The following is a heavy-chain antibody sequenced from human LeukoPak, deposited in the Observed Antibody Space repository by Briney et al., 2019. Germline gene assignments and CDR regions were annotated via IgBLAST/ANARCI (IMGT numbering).Heavy chain of an antibody. D-gene: IGHD6-13*01. J-gene: IGHJ4*02. V-gene: IGHV3-30*18. CDR3: AKGSSSWLLDY. CDR1: GFTFSSYG. CDR2: ISYDGSNK. Sequence: AGGSLRLSCAASGFTFSSYGMHWVRQAPGKGLEWVAVISYDGSNKYYADSVRGRFTISRDNSKNTLYLQMNSLRAEDTAVYYCAKGSSSWLLDYWGQGTLVTVSS.